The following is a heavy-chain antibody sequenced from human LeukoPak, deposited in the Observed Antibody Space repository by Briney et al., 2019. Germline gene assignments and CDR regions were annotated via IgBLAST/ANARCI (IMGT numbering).Heavy chain of an antibody. V-gene: IGHV4-34*01. D-gene: IGHD3-22*01. CDR3: ARAGSSAYLIDY. Sequence: SETLSLTCAVYGGSFSGYYWSWIRQPPGKGLEWIGEINHSGSTNYNPSLKSRVIISVDTSKNQFSLKLTSVTAADTAVYYCARAGSSAYLIDYWGQGTLVTVSS. CDR2: INHSGST. J-gene: IGHJ4*02. CDR1: GGSFSGYY.